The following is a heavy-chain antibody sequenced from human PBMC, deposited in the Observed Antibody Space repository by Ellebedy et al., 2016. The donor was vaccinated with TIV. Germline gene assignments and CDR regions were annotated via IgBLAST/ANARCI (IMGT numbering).Heavy chain of an antibody. CDR2: IRGYNGNT. CDR3: ARYCNSTTCSNWFDP. V-gene: IGHV1-18*04. J-gene: IGHJ5*02. Sequence: AASVKVSCKASGYTFASYDISWVRQAPRQGLEWMGWIRGYNGNTNYAQMLQGRVTMTTDTFTSTAYMELRSLRSDDTAVYYCARYCNSTTCSNWFDPWGQGTLVTVSS. D-gene: IGHD2-2*01. CDR1: GYTFASYD.